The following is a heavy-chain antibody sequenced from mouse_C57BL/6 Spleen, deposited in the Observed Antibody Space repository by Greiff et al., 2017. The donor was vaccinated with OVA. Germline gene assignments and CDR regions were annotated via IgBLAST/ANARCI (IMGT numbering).Heavy chain of an antibody. V-gene: IGHV1-75*01. D-gene: IGHD2-4*01. J-gene: IGHJ2*01. Sequence: QVQLQQSGPELVKPGASVKISCKASGYTFTDYYINWVKQRPGQGLEWIGWIFPGSGSTYYNEKFRGKATLTVDKSSSTAYMLLSSLTSEDSAVYFCARGRGIYYDYDERGYFDYWGQGTTLTVSS. CDR1: GYTFTDYY. CDR3: ARGRGIYYDYDERGYFDY. CDR2: IFPGSGST.